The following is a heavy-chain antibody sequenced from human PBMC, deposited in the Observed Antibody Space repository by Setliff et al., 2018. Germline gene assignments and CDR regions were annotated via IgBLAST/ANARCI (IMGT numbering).Heavy chain of an antibody. CDR1: GDSISDISYY. V-gene: IGHV4-39*01. D-gene: IGHD3-9*01. Sequence: KTSETLSLTCTISGDSISDISYYWGFIRQSPGKGPEWIGSIYYSGTAYYNPSLESRVTMFVDTSKNQFSLRLNSVTAADTALYYCARGYYNGRGYYYLPCSFDSWGRGIVVTVSS. CDR3: ARGYYNGRGYYYLPCSFDS. CDR2: IYYSGTA. J-gene: IGHJ4*02.